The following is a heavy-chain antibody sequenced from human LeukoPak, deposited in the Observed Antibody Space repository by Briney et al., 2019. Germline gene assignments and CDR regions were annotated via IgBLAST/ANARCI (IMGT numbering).Heavy chain of an antibody. CDR2: ISSSSSYI. CDR3: ARDVGATGFDY. D-gene: IGHD1-26*01. Sequence: GGSLRLSCAASGFTFHEHGMSWVRQAPGKGLEWVPSISSSSSYIYYADSVKGRFTISRDNAKNSLYLQMNSLRAEDTAVYYCARDVGATGFDYWGQGTLVTVSS. V-gene: IGHV3-21*01. J-gene: IGHJ4*02. CDR1: GFTFHEHG.